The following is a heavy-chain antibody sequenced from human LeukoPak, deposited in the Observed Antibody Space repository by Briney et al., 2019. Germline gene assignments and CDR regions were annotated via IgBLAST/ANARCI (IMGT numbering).Heavy chain of an antibody. CDR1: GGSISSSSYY. J-gene: IGHJ4*02. CDR2: IYYSGST. D-gene: IGHD3-16*02. Sequence: SETLSLTCTVSGGSISSSSYYWGWIRQPPGKGLEWIGSIYYSGSTNYNPSLKSRVTISVDTSKNQFSLKLSSVTAADTAVYYCARDRMITFGGVIVRHFDYWGQGTLVTVSS. CDR3: ARDRMITFGGVIVRHFDY. V-gene: IGHV4-39*07.